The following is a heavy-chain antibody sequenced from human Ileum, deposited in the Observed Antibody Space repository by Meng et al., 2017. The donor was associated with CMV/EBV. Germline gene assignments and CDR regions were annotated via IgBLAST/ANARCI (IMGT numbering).Heavy chain of an antibody. CDR2: IYSGGST. Sequence: GGSLSLSCAASGFTVSSNYMSWVRQAPGKGLEWVSVIYSGGSTYYADSVKGRFTISRDNSKNTLYLQMNSLRAEDTAVYYCARGYWRYGMDVWGQGTTVTVSS. J-gene: IGHJ6*02. D-gene: IGHD3-3*01. CDR1: GFTVSSNY. V-gene: IGHV3-66*02. CDR3: ARGYWRYGMDV.